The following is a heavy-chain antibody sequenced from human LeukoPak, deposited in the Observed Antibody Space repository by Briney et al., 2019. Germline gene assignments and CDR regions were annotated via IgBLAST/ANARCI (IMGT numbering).Heavy chain of an antibody. CDR3: AKVSYEHIVAAFDI. D-gene: IGHD2-21*01. CDR1: GFTFSSYA. CDR2: IGGSGAGT. Sequence: GGSLRLSCVVSGFTFSSYAMSWVGQAPGKGLEWVSAIGGSGAGTYYADSVKGRFTISRDNSKNTLYLQMNSLRAEDTAVYYCAKVSYEHIVAAFDIWGQGTMVTVSS. J-gene: IGHJ3*02. V-gene: IGHV3-23*01.